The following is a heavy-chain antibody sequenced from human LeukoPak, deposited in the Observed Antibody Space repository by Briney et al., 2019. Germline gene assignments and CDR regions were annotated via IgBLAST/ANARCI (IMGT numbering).Heavy chain of an antibody. CDR3: ARDGYSSSSLDY. V-gene: IGHV1-69*04. Sequence: SVKVSCKASGYTFTSYGISWVRQAPGQGLEWMGRIIPILGIANYAQKFQGRVTITADKSTSTAYMELSSLRSEDTAVYYCARDGYSSSSLDYWGQGTLVTVSS. J-gene: IGHJ4*02. CDR2: IIPILGIA. D-gene: IGHD6-13*01. CDR1: GYTFTSYG.